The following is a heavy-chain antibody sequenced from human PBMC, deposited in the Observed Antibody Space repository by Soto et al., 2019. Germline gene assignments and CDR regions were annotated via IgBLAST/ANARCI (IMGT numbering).Heavy chain of an antibody. V-gene: IGHV3-23*01. CDR1: GFTFSSYA. J-gene: IGHJ4*02. D-gene: IGHD1-26*01. CDR2: ISGSGGST. Sequence: GGSLRLSCAASGFTFSSYAMSWVRQAPGKGLEWVSAISGSGGSTYYADSVKGRFTISRDNSKNTLYLQMNSLRAEDTAVYYCAKDFWPVSYRGPFDYWGQGTLVTVSS. CDR3: AKDFWPVSYRGPFDY.